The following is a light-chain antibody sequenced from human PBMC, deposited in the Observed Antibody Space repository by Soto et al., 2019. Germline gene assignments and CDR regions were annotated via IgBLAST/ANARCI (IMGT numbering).Light chain of an antibody. CDR2: AAS. CDR3: QQSTGIPYT. V-gene: IGKV1-39*01. J-gene: IGKJ2*01. CDR1: QTIGTY. Sequence: DIQMTQSPSSLSASVGDRVTITCRASQTIGTYLNWYQQSPGKAPKLLIYAASTLQNEVPSRFSGSGSGTDFTLTISSLQPEDFATYYCQQSTGIPYTFGQGTKLEIK.